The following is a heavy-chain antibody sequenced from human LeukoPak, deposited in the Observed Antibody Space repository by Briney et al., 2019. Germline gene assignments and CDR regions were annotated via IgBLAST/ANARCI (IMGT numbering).Heavy chain of an antibody. CDR2: IYHSGST. J-gene: IGHJ4*02. CDR1: GYSISSGYY. Sequence: SETLSLTCTVSGYSISSGYYWGWIRQPPGKGLEWIGSIYHSGSTYYNPSLKSRVTISVDTSKNQFSLKLSSVTAADTAVYYCARSRGGDYGRVVDYWGQGTLVTVSS. CDR3: ARSRGGDYGRVVDY. D-gene: IGHD2-21*02. V-gene: IGHV4-38-2*02.